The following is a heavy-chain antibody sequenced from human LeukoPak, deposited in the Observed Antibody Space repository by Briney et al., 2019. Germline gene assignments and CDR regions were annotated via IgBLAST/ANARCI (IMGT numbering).Heavy chain of an antibody. D-gene: IGHD2-2*01. CDR3: ASIGYCSSTSCLRGFFDY. CDR1: GFTFRNYG. Sequence: GGSLRLSCEASGFTFRNYGMHWVRQAPGKGLDWVGVIWFDGSNRYYADSVKGRFTISRDNSKNSLYLQMNSLRAEDTAVYYCASIGYCSSTSCLRGFFDYWGQGTLVTVSS. V-gene: IGHV3-33*01. J-gene: IGHJ4*02. CDR2: IWFDGSNR.